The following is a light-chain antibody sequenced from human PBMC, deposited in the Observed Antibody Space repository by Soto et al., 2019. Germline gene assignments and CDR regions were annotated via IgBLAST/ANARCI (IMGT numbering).Light chain of an antibody. Sequence: EIVLTQSPGTLAVSPGERATLSCRASQSVGSDLAWYQQKPGQAPSLLIYGAFTRATGIPARFSGTGSGTEFTLTISSLQSEDFALYYCQQYNDWPLTFGQGTKVDI. CDR2: GAF. CDR3: QQYNDWPLT. V-gene: IGKV3-15*01. J-gene: IGKJ1*01. CDR1: QSVGSD.